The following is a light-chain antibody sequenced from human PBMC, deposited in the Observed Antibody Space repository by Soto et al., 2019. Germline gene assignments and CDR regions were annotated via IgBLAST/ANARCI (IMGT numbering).Light chain of an antibody. CDR2: AAS. Sequence: EIVLTQSPGTLSLSPGETATLSCRASQSLTTRYLAWYQQKPGQAPRLLIYAASTRATGTPDRFSGSGSGTDFTLTIISLEPEDFAVYFCQQYASSVVYTFGQGTKLEIK. CDR3: QQYASSVVYT. V-gene: IGKV3-20*01. CDR1: QSLTTRY. J-gene: IGKJ2*01.